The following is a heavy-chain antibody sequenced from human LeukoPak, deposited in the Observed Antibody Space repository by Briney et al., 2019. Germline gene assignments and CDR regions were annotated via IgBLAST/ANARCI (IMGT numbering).Heavy chain of an antibody. CDR1: GFTPSSYW. CDR2: IKQDGSEK. Sequence: PGGSLRLSRAASGFTPSSYWMSWVPHPPGKGLEWVANIKQDGSEKYYVDSVKGRFTISRDNAKNSLYLQMNSLRAEDTAVYYCARAYYYDSSGYYWYFDLWGRGTLVTVSS. J-gene: IGHJ2*01. CDR3: ARAYYYDSSGYYWYFDL. V-gene: IGHV3-7*01. D-gene: IGHD3-22*01.